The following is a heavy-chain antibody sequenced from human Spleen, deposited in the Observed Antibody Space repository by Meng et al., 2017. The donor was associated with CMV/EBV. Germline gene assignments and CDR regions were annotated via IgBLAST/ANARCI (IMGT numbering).Heavy chain of an antibody. D-gene: IGHD5-18*01. CDR1: GFTFSSYE. CDR3: AREGGYTSLYYYNGMDV. Sequence: GESLKISCAASGFTFSSYEMNWVRQAPGKGLEWVSYISSSGSTIYYADSVKGRFTISRDNAKNSLYLQMNSLRAEDTAVYYCAREGGYTSLYYYNGMDVWGQGTTVTVSS. J-gene: IGHJ6*02. CDR2: ISSSGSTI. V-gene: IGHV3-48*03.